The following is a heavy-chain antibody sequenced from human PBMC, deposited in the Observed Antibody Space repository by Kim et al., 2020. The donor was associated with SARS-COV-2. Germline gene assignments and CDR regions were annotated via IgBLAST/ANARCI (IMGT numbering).Heavy chain of an antibody. CDR1: GGTFSSYA. J-gene: IGHJ3*02. CDR3: ARDSLLNYYDSSGSPGWVDAFDI. CDR2: IIPIFGTA. Sequence: SVKVSCKASGGTFSSYAISWVRQAPGQGLEWMGGIIPIFGTANYAQKFQGRVTITADESTSTAYMELSSLRSEDTAVYYCARDSLLNYYDSSGSPGWVDAFDIWGQGTMVTVSS. V-gene: IGHV1-69*13. D-gene: IGHD3-22*01.